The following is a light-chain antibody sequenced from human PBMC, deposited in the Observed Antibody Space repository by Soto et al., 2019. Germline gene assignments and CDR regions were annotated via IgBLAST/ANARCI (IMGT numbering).Light chain of an antibody. CDR1: QSVSSSY. Sequence: EIVLTQSPGTLSLSPGERATLSCRASQSVSSSYLAWYQHKPGQAPRLLIYGASSRATGIPDRFSGSGSGTDFTLTISRLEPADFAVYYCQQYGRTPYTFGQGTKLEIK. CDR3: QQYGRTPYT. V-gene: IGKV3-20*01. CDR2: GAS. J-gene: IGKJ2*01.